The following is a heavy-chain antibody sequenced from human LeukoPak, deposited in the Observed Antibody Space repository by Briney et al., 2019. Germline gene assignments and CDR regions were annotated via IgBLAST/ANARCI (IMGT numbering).Heavy chain of an antibody. V-gene: IGHV4-34*01. J-gene: IGHJ4*02. CDR1: GGSFSGYY. Sequence: SETLSLTCAVYGGSFSGYYWSWIRRPPGKGLEWVGEINHSGSTNYNPSLKSRVTISVDTSKNQFSLKLSSVTAADTAVYYCARGHRYGSGSHYKSSGPIAWYYFDYWGQGTLVTVSS. CDR3: ARGHRYGSGSHYKSSGPIAWYYFDY. CDR2: INHSGST. D-gene: IGHD3-10*01.